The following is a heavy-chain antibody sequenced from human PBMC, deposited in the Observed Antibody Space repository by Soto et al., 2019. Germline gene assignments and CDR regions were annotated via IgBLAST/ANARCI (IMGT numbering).Heavy chain of an antibody. CDR3: ARQGIAAAGTFDY. CDR1: SGSISSSNW. V-gene: IGHV4-4*02. CDR2: IYHSGST. Sequence: QVQLQESGPGLVKPSGTLSLTCAVSSGSISSSNWWSWVRQPPGKGMEWIGEIYHSGSTNYNPSLKSRVTIAVDKSKNQFSLKLSSVTAADTAVYYCARQGIAAAGTFDYWGQGTLVTVSS. J-gene: IGHJ4*02. D-gene: IGHD6-13*01.